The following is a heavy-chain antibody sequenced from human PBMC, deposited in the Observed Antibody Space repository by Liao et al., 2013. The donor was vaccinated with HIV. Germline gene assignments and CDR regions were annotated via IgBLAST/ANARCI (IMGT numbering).Heavy chain of an antibody. CDR3: ARGRGTSAFDI. CDR2: IHISGST. J-gene: IGHJ3*02. Sequence: QVQLQESGPGLVKPSQTLSLTCTVSGGSISSDTYYWNWIRQPAGKGLEWIGRIHISGSTNYNPSLKSRVTISVDTSKNQFSLKLNSVTSADTAVYFCARGRGTSAFDIWGQGTMVTVSS. D-gene: IGHD1-1*01. CDR1: GGSISSDTYY. V-gene: IGHV4-61*02.